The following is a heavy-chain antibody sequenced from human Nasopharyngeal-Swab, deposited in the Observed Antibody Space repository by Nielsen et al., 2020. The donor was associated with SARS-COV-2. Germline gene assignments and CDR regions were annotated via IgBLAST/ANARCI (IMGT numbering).Heavy chain of an antibody. CDR1: GYTFTSYG. Sequence: ASVKVSCKASGYTFTSYGISWVRQAPGQGLEWMAWINGYNANTNYAQKFQDRITLTTDTSTSTAYMELRSLRSDDTAVYFCGRGSCTSNSCYFMLDLWGQGTLVTVSS. D-gene: IGHD2-2*01. V-gene: IGHV1-18*01. CDR3: GRGSCTSNSCYFMLDL. CDR2: INGYNANT. J-gene: IGHJ5*02.